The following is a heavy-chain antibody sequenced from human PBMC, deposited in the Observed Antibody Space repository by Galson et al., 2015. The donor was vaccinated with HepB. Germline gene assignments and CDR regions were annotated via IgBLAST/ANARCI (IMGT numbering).Heavy chain of an antibody. J-gene: IGHJ4*02. CDR1: GFTFSSYA. D-gene: IGHD2-15*01. Sequence: SLRLSCAASGFTFSSYAMHWVRQAPGKGLEWVAVIWYDGSNKYYADSVKGRFTISRDNSKNTLYLQMNSLRAEDTAVYYCARDSDPVVVVAANFDYWGQGTLVTVSS. CDR2: IWYDGSNK. V-gene: IGHV3-33*08. CDR3: ARDSDPVVVVAANFDY.